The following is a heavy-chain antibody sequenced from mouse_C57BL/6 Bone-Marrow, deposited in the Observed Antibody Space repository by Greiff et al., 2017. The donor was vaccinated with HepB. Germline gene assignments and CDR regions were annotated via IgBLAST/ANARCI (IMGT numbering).Heavy chain of an antibody. Sequence: QVQLQQPGAELVKPGASVKLSCKASGYTFTSYWMHWVKQRPGRGLEWIGRIDPNSGGTKYNEKFKSKATLTVDKPSSTAYMQLSSLTSAGSAVYYCAREEIYYGNYIYAMDYWGQGTSVTVSS. CDR2: IDPNSGGT. D-gene: IGHD2-1*01. CDR3: AREEIYYGNYIYAMDY. V-gene: IGHV1-72*01. CDR1: GYTFTSYW. J-gene: IGHJ4*01.